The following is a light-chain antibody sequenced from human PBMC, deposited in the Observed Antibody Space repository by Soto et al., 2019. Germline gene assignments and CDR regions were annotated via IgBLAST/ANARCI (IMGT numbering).Light chain of an antibody. CDR2: GGS. CDR3: QQIYSSLA. V-gene: IGKV1-39*01. Sequence: DIQMTQSPSYLSVSLGDRVTLTCRASQSISSYLNWYQQKPGKAPKLLIHGGSILQSGVPPRFSGGGGGTDSTLPISSLQPDDFASDYCQQIYSSLAFGQGTRLEIK. J-gene: IGKJ5*01. CDR1: QSISSY.